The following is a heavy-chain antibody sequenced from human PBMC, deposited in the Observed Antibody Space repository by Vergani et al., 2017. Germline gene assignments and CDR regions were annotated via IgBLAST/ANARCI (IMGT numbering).Heavy chain of an antibody. V-gene: IGHV4-4*03. Sequence: QVQLQESGPGLVKPPGTLSLTCAVSGGSISSSNWWSWVRQPPGKGLEWIGEIYHSGSTNYNPSLKSRVTISVDKSKNQFSLKLSSVTAADTAVYYCARVMYRDEASTGYRLEGMDIWGQGTTVTISS. D-gene: IGHD3-9*01. CDR3: ARVMYRDEASTGYRLEGMDI. CDR1: GGSISSSNW. J-gene: IGHJ6*02. CDR2: IYHSGST.